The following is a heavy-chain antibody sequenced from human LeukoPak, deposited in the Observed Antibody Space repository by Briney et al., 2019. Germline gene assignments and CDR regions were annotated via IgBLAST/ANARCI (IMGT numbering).Heavy chain of an antibody. D-gene: IGHD6-19*01. J-gene: IGHJ3*02. CDR3: ARGSSGVSVTAFGI. CDR2: ISYDGSNK. CDR1: GFTFSSYA. Sequence: GRSLRLSCAASGFTFSSYAMHWVRQAPGKGLEWVAVISYDGSNKYYADSVKGRFTISRDNSKNTLYLQMNSLRAEDTAVYYCARGSSGVSVTAFGIWGQGTMVTVSS. V-gene: IGHV3-30-3*01.